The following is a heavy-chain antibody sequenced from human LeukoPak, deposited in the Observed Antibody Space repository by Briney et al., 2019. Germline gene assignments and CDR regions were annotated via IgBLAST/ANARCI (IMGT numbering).Heavy chain of an antibody. CDR1: GGSISSYY. Sequence: SETLSLTCTVSGGSISSYYWSWIRQPPGKGLEWIGYIYYSGSTNYNPSLKSRVTISVDTSKNQFSLRLRSVTAADTAVYYCARMGRGGYGPSDYYYGLGVWGQGTTVTVSS. D-gene: IGHD5-18*01. CDR2: IYYSGST. CDR3: ARMGRGGYGPSDYYYGLGV. J-gene: IGHJ6*02. V-gene: IGHV4-59*08.